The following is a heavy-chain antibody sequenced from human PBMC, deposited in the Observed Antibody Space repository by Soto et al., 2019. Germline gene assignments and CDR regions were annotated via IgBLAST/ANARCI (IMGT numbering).Heavy chain of an antibody. D-gene: IGHD2-8*02. CDR2: IRGSGGKT. CDR1: GFIFSTYG. CDR3: AKDPRCTGEPCTLSTAY. Sequence: GGSRRLSCAASGFIFSTYGMSWVRQAPGKGLDWVSGIRGSGGKTYCADSVKGRFTISRDNSRSTLYLQMDSLRAEDTAVYYCAKDPRCTGEPCTLSTAYGGQGPLGTVS. V-gene: IGHV3-23*01. J-gene: IGHJ4*02.